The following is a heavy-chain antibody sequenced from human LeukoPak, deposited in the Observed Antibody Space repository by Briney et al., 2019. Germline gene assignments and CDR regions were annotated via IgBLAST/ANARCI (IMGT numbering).Heavy chain of an antibody. Sequence: SVKVSCKASGGTFSSYAISWVRQAPGQGLEWMGGIIPIFGTANYAQKFQGRVTITADESTSTAYMELSSLRSEDTAVYYCARNYCSSTCCYIVQEPNWFDPWGQGTLVTVSS. CDR3: ARNYCSSTCCYIVQEPNWFDP. V-gene: IGHV1-69*13. J-gene: IGHJ5*02. D-gene: IGHD2-2*02. CDR1: GGTFSSYA. CDR2: IIPIFGTA.